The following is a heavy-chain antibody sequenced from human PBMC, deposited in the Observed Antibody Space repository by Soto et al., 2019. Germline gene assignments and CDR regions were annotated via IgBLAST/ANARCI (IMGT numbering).Heavy chain of an antibody. J-gene: IGHJ4*02. CDR2: ISWNSATI. CDR3: AKSPSSNQMPDY. V-gene: IGHV3-9*01. Sequence: SLRLSCTASGFTFDDYAMHWVRQAPGKGLEWVSHISWNSATIAYADSVKGRFTISRGNTMNSLYLQMNSLRAEDTALYYCAKSPSSNQMPDYWGQGNLVTVSS. D-gene: IGHD2-2*01. CDR1: GFTFDDYA.